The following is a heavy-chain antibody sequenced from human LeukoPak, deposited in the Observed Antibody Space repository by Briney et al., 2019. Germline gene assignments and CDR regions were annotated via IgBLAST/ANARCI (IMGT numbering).Heavy chain of an antibody. Sequence: GGSLRLSCEASGFNFSIYAMHWVRQAPGKGLEWVALLLYDGSIEFSADFVEGRFILSRDNSKNMLFLQLNNLRPDDTAIYYCAREGPRGNSQFDYWGQGTLVTVSS. CDR1: GFNFSIYA. V-gene: IGHV3-30-3*01. J-gene: IGHJ4*02. CDR2: LLYDGSIE. D-gene: IGHD2/OR15-2a*01. CDR3: AREGPRGNSQFDY.